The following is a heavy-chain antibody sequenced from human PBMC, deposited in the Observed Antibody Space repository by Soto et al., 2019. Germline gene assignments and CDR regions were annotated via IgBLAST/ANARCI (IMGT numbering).Heavy chain of an antibody. J-gene: IGHJ6*02. CDR3: TTPGVVPAAILDYYYYYGMDV. CDR2: IKSKTDGGTT. CDR1: GFTFSNAW. D-gene: IGHD2-2*02. Sequence: GGSLRLSCAASGFTFSNAWMSWVRQAPGKGLEWVGRIKSKTDGGTTDYAAPVKGRFTISRDDSKNTLYLQMNSLKTEDTAVYYCTTPGVVPAAILDYYYYYGMDVWGQGTTVTVSS. V-gene: IGHV3-15*01.